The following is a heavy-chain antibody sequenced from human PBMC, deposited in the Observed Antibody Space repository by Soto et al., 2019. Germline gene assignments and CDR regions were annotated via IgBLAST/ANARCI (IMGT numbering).Heavy chain of an antibody. Sequence: QVQLQESGPGLVQPSQTLSLTCTVSGGSISSGNYFWSWIRQPPGKGLEWIGYMYYTGSSFYNPSLKSRVTISVDTSKNQFSLKLSTVTAADTAVYYCARTGRMVVNYFAMDVWGQGTTVTVSS. CDR3: ARTGRMVVNYFAMDV. CDR2: MYYTGSS. CDR1: GGSISSGNYF. D-gene: IGHD3-10*01. V-gene: IGHV4-30-4*01. J-gene: IGHJ6*02.